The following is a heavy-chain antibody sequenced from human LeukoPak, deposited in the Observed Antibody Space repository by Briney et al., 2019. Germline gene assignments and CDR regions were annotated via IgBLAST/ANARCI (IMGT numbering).Heavy chain of an antibody. CDR2: ISVNNGNT. CDR1: GYAFTSYG. D-gene: IGHD3-3*01. Sequence: ASVKVSCKASGYAFTSYGINWVRQAPGQGLEWMGWISVNNGNTHYAQKFQGRVTMTTDTSTSTAYMEVRSLRSDDTAVYYCQRITIFGVIIDFDYWSQGTLVTVSS. CDR3: QRITIFGVIIDFDY. V-gene: IGHV1-18*01. J-gene: IGHJ4*02.